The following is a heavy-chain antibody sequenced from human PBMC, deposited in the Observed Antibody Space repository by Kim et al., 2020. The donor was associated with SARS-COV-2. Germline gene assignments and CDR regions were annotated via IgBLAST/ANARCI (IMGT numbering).Heavy chain of an antibody. CDR3: AKALYGDGYIRVYYYYYYGMDV. Sequence: GGSLRLSCAASGFTFSSYGMHWVRQAPGKGLEWVAVISYDGSNKYYADSVKGRFTISRDNSKNTLYLQMNSLRAEDTAVYYCAKALYGDGYIRVYYYYYYGMDVWGQGTTVTVSS. D-gene: IGHD4-17*01. CDR2: ISYDGSNK. CDR1: GFTFSSYG. J-gene: IGHJ6*02. V-gene: IGHV3-30*18.